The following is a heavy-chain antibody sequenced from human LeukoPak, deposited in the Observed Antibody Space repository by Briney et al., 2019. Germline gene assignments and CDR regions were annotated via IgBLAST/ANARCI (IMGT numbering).Heavy chain of an antibody. CDR3: ARDAPYGDFWFDP. D-gene: IGHD4-17*01. Sequence: SETLSLTCTVSGGSISSCYWSWIRQPAGRGLEWIGRIFSCGITKYNPSLKSRVSMSVDTSKKQFSLRLSSVTAADTAVYYCARDAPYGDFWFDPWGQGTLVTVSS. CDR2: IFSCGIT. V-gene: IGHV4-4*07. J-gene: IGHJ5*02. CDR1: GGSISSCY.